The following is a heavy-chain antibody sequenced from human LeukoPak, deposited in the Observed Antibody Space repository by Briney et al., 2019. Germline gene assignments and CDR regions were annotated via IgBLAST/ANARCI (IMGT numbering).Heavy chain of an antibody. J-gene: IGHJ6*04. V-gene: IGHV3-30*04. CDR2: ISYDGSNK. D-gene: IGHD3-10*01. CDR1: GFTFSSYA. CDR3: ARDRSQGVWCGVLRMDV. Sequence: GGSLRLSCAASGFTFSSYAMHWVRQAPGKGLEWVAVISYDGSNKYYADSVKGRFTISRDNSKNTLYLQMNSLRAEDTGVYYCARDRSQGVWCGVLRMDVWGKGTTVTVSS.